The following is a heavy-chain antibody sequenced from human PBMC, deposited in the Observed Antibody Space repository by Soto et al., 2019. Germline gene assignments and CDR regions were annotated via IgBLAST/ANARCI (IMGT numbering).Heavy chain of an antibody. CDR2: IKSKTDGGTT. D-gene: IGHD3-10*01. Sequence: GGSLRLSCAASGFTFSNAWMNWVRQAPGKGLEWVGRIKSKTDGGTTDYAAPVKGRFTISRDDSKNTLYLQMNSLKTEDTVVYYCTTELNPYYYGSGSYYFDYWGQGTLVTVSS. CDR3: TTELNPYYYGSGSYYFDY. V-gene: IGHV3-15*07. CDR1: GFTFSNAW. J-gene: IGHJ4*02.